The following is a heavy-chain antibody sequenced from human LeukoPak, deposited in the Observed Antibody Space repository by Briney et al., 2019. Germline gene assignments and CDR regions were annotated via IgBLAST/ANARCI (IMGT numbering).Heavy chain of an antibody. D-gene: IGHD6-13*01. J-gene: IGHJ4*02. V-gene: IGHV3-9*01. CDR3: AKDIFTGIAAAGAIDY. CDR1: GFTFTNYN. CDR2: ISWNSGSI. Sequence: GGSLRLSCAASGFTFTNYNMNWVRQAPGKGLEWVSGISWNSGSIGYADSVKGRFTISRDNAKNSLYLQMNSLRAEDTALYYCAKDIFTGIAAAGAIDYWGQGTLVTVSS.